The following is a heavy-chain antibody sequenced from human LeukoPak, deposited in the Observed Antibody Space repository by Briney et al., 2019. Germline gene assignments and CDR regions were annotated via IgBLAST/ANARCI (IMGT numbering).Heavy chain of an antibody. D-gene: IGHD2-15*01. Sequence: SQTLSLTCTVSGGSISSGDYYWGWIRQPRGRGLEWIAYIYYSGSTYYNPSLKSRVTISVDTSKNQFSLKLSSVTAADTAVYYCAREVASPGGYDYWGQGTLVTVSS. CDR2: IYYSGST. CDR3: AREVASPGGYDY. CDR1: GGSISSGDYY. V-gene: IGHV4-30-4*08. J-gene: IGHJ4*02.